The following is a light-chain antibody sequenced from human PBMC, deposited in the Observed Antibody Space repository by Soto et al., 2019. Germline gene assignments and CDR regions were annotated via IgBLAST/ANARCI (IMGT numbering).Light chain of an antibody. Sequence: DFQMTQSPATLSASIGDVVTISCRASQSIDSSLDWYQQKPGKAPKVVITKASILEDGVPSRFSGSVSGTEFTLTISNLQPEDFATYYCQQYKDYPLTFGGGTKVEI. CDR2: KAS. J-gene: IGKJ4*01. V-gene: IGKV1-5*03. CDR3: QQYKDYPLT. CDR1: QSIDSS.